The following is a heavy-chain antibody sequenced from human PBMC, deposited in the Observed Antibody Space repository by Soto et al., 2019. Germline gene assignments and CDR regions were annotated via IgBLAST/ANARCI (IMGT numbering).Heavy chain of an antibody. Sequence: QITLKESGPTLVKPTQTLTLTCSFSGFSFISSGVVVTWIRQPPGKAVEWLASTYCNDDKRFTPSVSGRLTITKGTAENQVVLTTTNMDSEDTATYYCAHSSDYLGFFDAWGLGTIVTVSS. D-gene: IGHD3-22*01. J-gene: IGHJ4*02. CDR1: GFSFISSGVV. CDR3: AHSSDYLGFFDA. CDR2: TYCNDDK. V-gene: IGHV2-5*01.